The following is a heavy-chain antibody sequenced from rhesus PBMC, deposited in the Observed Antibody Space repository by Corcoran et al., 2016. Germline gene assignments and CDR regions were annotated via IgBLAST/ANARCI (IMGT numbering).Heavy chain of an antibody. CDR2: IYWDDDK. J-gene: IGHJ6*01. V-gene: IGHV2-174*01. Sequence: QVTLKESGPALVKPTQTLTLTCTFSGFSLTTTGMGLGWIRKPPGKALEWLALIYWDDDKRYKTTMKSRLTMSKDSSKHQVVLTMTNLDLLDTATYVCARGRWDYSTHYYYGFDSWGQGVVVAVSS. CDR1: GFSLTTTGMG. CDR3: ARGRWDYSTHYYYGFDS. D-gene: IGHD3S6*01.